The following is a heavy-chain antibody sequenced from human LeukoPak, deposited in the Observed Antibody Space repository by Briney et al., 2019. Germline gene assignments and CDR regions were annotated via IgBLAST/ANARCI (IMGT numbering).Heavy chain of an antibody. CDR3: ARDQIDSSGQNWFDP. J-gene: IGHJ5*02. Sequence: SETLSLTCTVSGGSISSYYWSWIRQPPGKGLEWIGYTYYSGSTNYNPSLKSRVTISVDTSKNQFSLKLSSVTAADTAVYYCARDQIDSSGQNWFDPWGQGTLVTVSS. V-gene: IGHV4-59*01. CDR1: GGSISSYY. D-gene: IGHD6-19*01. CDR2: TYYSGST.